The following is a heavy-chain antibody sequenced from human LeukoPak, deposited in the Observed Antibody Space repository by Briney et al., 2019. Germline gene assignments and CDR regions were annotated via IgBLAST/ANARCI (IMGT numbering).Heavy chain of an antibody. Sequence: PSETLSLTCAVYGGSFSGYYWSWIRQPPGKGLEWIGSIYYSGSTYYNPSLKSRVTISVDTSKNQFSLKLSSVTAADTAVYYCARWFGELSMDYWGQGTLVTVSS. CDR2: IYYSGST. J-gene: IGHJ4*02. V-gene: IGHV4-34*01. CDR1: GGSFSGYY. CDR3: ARWFGELSMDY. D-gene: IGHD3-10*01.